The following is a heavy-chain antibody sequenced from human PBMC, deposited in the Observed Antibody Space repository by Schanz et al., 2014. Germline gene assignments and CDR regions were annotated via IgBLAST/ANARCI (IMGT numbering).Heavy chain of an antibody. CDR1: GFSFTTYA. CDR3: ARGRVLES. D-gene: IGHD1-1*01. J-gene: IGHJ5*02. V-gene: IGHV3-23*01. CDR2: ISSGGGST. Sequence: EVQLLESGGGLVQPGGSLRLSCASSGFSFTTYAMSWVRQAPGKGLEWVSSISSGGGSTYYADSVKGRFTISRDNSNKTVDLQMNSLRAEDTAVYYCARGRVLESWGQGTLVTVSS.